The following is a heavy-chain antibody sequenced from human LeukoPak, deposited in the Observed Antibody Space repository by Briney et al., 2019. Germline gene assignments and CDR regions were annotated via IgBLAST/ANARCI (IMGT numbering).Heavy chain of an antibody. Sequence: TSETLSLTCSVSGDSSYNNIYYWGWIRQPPGKGLEWIGSNDYSGSSYYNPSLKSRATISIDASKDQFSLKLNSVTAADTAVYYCARCSRAPGPFDYWGQGTLVTVSS. V-gene: IGHV4-39*07. CDR1: GDSSYNNIYY. D-gene: IGHD6-13*01. J-gene: IGHJ4*02. CDR3: ARCSRAPGPFDY. CDR2: NDYSGSS.